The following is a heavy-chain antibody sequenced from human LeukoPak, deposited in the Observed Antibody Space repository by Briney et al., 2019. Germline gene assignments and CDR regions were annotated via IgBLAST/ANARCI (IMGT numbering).Heavy chain of an antibody. CDR1: GFTFSSYS. CDR2: ISSSSSYT. V-gene: IGHV3-21*01. Sequence: PGGSLRLSCAASGFTFSSYSMNWVRQAPGKGLEWVSSISSSSSYTYYADSVKGRFTISRDNSKNTLYLQMNSLRAEDTAVYYCIVVRALFDPWGQGTLVTVSS. D-gene: IGHD3-10*01. J-gene: IGHJ5*02. CDR3: IVVRALFDP.